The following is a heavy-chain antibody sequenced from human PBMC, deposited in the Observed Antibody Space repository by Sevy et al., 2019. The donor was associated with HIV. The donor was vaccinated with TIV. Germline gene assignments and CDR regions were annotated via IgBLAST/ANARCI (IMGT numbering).Heavy chain of an antibody. V-gene: IGHV3-30*18. CDR3: AKEVGGFDAFDL. J-gene: IGHJ3*01. Sequence: GGSLRLSCAASGFNFDYDGMHWVRLAPGKGLEYVAGISNNGAAIAYAESVMGRFRVSRDNSVNTLFLQMSSLRVEDTGIYFCAKEVGGFDAFDLWGQGTKVTVSS. CDR2: ISNNGAAI. CDR1: GFNFDYDG. D-gene: IGHD3-16*01.